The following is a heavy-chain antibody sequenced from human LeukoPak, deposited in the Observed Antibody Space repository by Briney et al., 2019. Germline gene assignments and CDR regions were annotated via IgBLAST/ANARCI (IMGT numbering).Heavy chain of an antibody. CDR1: GFNFTTYA. D-gene: IGHD3-16*01. CDR2: ISGSGGST. J-gene: IGHJ6*02. CDR3: AGGAYYYYYYGMDV. V-gene: IGHV3-23*01. Sequence: GGSLRLSCATSGFNFTTYAMSWVRQAPGKGLERVTAISGSGGSTYYADSVKGRFTISRDNFKNTLYLQMNSLRAEDTAVYYCAGGAYYYYYYGMDVWGQGTTVTVSS.